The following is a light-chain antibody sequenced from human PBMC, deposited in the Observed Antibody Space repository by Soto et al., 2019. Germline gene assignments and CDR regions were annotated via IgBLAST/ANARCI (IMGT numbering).Light chain of an antibody. J-gene: IGKJ1*01. CDR1: QSINSF. CDR2: GAS. V-gene: IGKV3-20*01. CDR3: QQYGSSGT. Sequence: EIVLTQSPGTLSLSPVEGATLSCRASQSINSFLAWYQQRRGQAPRLLIHGASNRATGIPDRFSGSGSGTDFTLTISRLEPEDFAVYYCQQYGSSGTFGQGTKVDIK.